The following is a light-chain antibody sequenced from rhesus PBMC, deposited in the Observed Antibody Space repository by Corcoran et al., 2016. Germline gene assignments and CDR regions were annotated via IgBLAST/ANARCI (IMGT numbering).Light chain of an antibody. CDR1: QSVSSY. CDR3: YQHSSGYS. CDR2: GAS. J-gene: IGKJ2*01. Sequence: QVILTQSPATLSLSPGERATLSCRASQSVSSYLAWYQQKPGQAPRLLIYGASSRATGLPARFSGSGSGTDFTPTISSLEPEDVGVYHCYQHSSGYSFGQGTKVEIK. V-gene: IGKV3-10*01.